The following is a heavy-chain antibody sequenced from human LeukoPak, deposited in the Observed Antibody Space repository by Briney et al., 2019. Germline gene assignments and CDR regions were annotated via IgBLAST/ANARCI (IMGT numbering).Heavy chain of an antibody. CDR2: ISTSSSYI. CDR1: GFTFSSYS. D-gene: IGHD6-19*01. CDR3: ARGASVVAGNDNAFDI. V-gene: IGHV3-21*01. Sequence: PGGSLRLSCAASGFTFSSYSMNWVRQAPGNGLEWVSSISTSSSYIYYADSVKGRFTISRDNAKKSLYLQMNSLRADDTAVYYCARGASVVAGNDNAFDIWGQGTMVTVSS. J-gene: IGHJ3*02.